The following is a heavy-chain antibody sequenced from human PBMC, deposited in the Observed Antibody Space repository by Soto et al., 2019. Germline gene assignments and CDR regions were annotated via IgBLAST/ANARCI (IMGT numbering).Heavy chain of an antibody. CDR3: ARTYYGGPGY. J-gene: IGHJ4*02. Sequence: SETLSLTCSVSGASTSSSSYYWGWIRQPPGKGLEWIGNINYSGSTYYNPSLKSRVTISVDTSKNQFSLNLSSVTVADTAVYYCARTYYGGPGYWGQGTLVTVSS. CDR2: INYSGST. D-gene: IGHD4-17*01. V-gene: IGHV4-39*01. CDR1: GASTSSSSYY.